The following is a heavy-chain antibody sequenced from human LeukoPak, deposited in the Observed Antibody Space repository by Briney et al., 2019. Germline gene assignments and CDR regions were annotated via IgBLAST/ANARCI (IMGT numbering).Heavy chain of an antibody. V-gene: IGHV3-23*01. CDR3: AVAAAGTAEVYYYYYYMDV. Sequence: GGSLRLSCAASGFTFSSYAMSWVRQAPGKGLEWVSAISGSGGSTYYADSVKGRFTISRDNSKNTLYLQMNSLRVEDTAVYYCAVAAAGTAEVYYYYYYMDVWGKGTTVTVSS. CDR2: ISGSGGST. CDR1: GFTFSSYA. J-gene: IGHJ6*03. D-gene: IGHD6-13*01.